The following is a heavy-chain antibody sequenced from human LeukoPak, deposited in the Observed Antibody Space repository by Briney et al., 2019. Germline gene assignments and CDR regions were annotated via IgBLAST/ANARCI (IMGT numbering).Heavy chain of an antibody. CDR1: GSTFSSYS. D-gene: IGHD3-3*01. V-gene: IGHV3-48*01. CDR3: ARDPGLYDFWSGYLDY. CDR2: ISSSSSTI. Sequence: GGSQRLSCAASGSTFSSYSMNWVRQAPGKGLEWVSYISSSSSTIYYADSVKGRFTISRDNAKNSLYLQMNSLRAEDTAVYYCARDPGLYDFWSGYLDYWGQGTLVTVSS. J-gene: IGHJ4*02.